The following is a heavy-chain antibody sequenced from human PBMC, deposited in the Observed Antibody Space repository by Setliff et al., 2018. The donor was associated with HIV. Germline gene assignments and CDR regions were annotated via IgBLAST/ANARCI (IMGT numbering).Heavy chain of an antibody. V-gene: IGHV3-30*04. D-gene: IGHD3-3*01. CDR2: ISNDGSHK. Sequence: GESLKISCAASGFMFGSYGMHCVRQAPVKGLEWMALISNDGSHKYYADSVKGRFTISRDNSKNTLYLRMDSLRPEDTALYYCVGGHYDLWSGYVNYYLDLWGQGTLVTVSS. CDR1: GFMFGSYG. CDR3: VGGHYDLWSGYVNYYLDL. J-gene: IGHJ4*02.